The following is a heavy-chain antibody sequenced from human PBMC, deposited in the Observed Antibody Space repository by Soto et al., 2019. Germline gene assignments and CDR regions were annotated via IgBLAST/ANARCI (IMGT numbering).Heavy chain of an antibody. D-gene: IGHD3-9*01. CDR1: GGSINSGRFY. Sequence: QVQLQESGPGLVKPSQTLTLTCTVSGGSINSGRFYWSWIRQHPGKGLEWIGHISDSGSSHYNPSLASRVTISVDTSKNQFSLKLSAVTAADTAVYFCAITTFYDIFTAYYSLFDYWGQGTMVTVSS. J-gene: IGHJ4*02. V-gene: IGHV4-31*03. CDR3: AITTFYDIFTAYYSLFDY. CDR2: ISDSGSS.